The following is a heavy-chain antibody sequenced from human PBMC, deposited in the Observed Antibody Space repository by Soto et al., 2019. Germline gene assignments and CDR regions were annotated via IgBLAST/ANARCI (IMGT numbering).Heavy chain of an antibody. D-gene: IGHD3-3*01. V-gene: IGHV4-34*01. CDR1: VGSFSGYH. CDR2: VNHSGST. CDR3: ARARVEATTGARYGMDV. J-gene: IGHJ6*02. Sequence: QEQLQQWGAGLLKPSETLSLTCAVYVGSFSGYHWSWIRQSPGKGLEWIGEVNHSGSTNYNPSLKSRVTISVDTSKNQFSLKMKSVTAADTALYYCARARVEATTGARYGMDVWGQGTTVTVSS.